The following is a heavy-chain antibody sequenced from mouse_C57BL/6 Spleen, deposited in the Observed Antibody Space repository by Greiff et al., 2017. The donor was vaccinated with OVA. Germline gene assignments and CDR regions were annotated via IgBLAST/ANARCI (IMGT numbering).Heavy chain of an antibody. J-gene: IGHJ3*01. CDR3: ARLGRGAY. CDR2: ISSGSSTI. CDR1: GFTFSDYG. V-gene: IGHV5-17*01. Sequence: EVQGVESGGGLAKPGGSLKLSCAASGFTFSDYGMHWVRQAPEKGLEWVAYISSGSSTIYYADTVKGRFTISRDNAKNTLFLQMTSLRSEDTAMYYCARLGRGAYWGQGTLVTVSA. D-gene: IGHD4-1*01.